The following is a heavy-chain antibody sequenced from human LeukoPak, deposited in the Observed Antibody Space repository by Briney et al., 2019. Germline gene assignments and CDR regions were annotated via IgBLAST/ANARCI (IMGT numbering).Heavy chain of an antibody. V-gene: IGHV3-30*01. CDR2: ISYDGSNK. CDR3: ARDQHLAGTFSY. Sequence: GRSLRLSCAASGFTFSSYAMHWVRQAPGKGLEWVAVISYDGSNKYYADSVKGRFTTSRDNSKNTLYLQMNSLRAEDTAVYYCARDQHLAGTFSYWGQGTLVTVSS. J-gene: IGHJ4*02. CDR1: GFTFSSYA. D-gene: IGHD6-13*01.